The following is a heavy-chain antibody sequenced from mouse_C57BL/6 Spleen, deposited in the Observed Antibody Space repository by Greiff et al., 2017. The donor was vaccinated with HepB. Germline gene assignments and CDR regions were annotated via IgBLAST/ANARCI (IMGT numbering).Heavy chain of an antibody. V-gene: IGHV1-18*01. D-gene: IGHD2-1*01. Sequence: EVQLQQSGPELVKPGASVKIPCKASGYTFTDYNMDWVKQSHGKSLEWIGDINPNNGGTIYNQKFKGKATLTVDKSSSTAYMELRSLTSEDTAVYYCARRGAYGNGGFAYWGQGTLVTVSA. CDR3: ARRGAYGNGGFAY. J-gene: IGHJ3*01. CDR1: GYTFTDYN. CDR2: INPNNGGT.